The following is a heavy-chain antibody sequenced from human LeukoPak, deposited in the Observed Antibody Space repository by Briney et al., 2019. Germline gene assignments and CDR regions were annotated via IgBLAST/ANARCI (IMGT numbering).Heavy chain of an antibody. J-gene: IGHJ3*02. CDR2: IYHSGST. Sequence: NSSETLSLTCTVSGGSISSGGYYWSWIRQPPGKGLEWIGYIYHSGSTYYNPSLKSRVTISVDRSKNQFSLKLSSVTAADTAVYYCAGRFTFGGVIVKDAFDIWGQGTMVTVSS. CDR3: AGRFTFGGVIVKDAFDI. V-gene: IGHV4-30-2*01. CDR1: GGSISSGGYY. D-gene: IGHD3-16*02.